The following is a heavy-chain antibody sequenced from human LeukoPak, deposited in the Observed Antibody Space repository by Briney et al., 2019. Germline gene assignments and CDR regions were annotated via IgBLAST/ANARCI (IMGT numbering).Heavy chain of an antibody. Sequence: PGESLKISCKGSGYTFTSYWIVWVRQLPGKGPEWMGMIFPGDSDTKYSPSFEGQITISADKSISSAYLQWSSLKASDTAIYYCARLRDSWEDYWGQGTLVTVSS. V-gene: IGHV5-51*01. CDR1: GYTFTSYW. CDR2: IFPGDSDT. D-gene: IGHD1-26*01. CDR3: ARLRDSWEDY. J-gene: IGHJ4*02.